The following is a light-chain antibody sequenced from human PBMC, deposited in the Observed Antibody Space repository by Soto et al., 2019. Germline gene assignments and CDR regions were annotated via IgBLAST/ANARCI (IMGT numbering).Light chain of an antibody. V-gene: IGKV3D-20*01. CDR3: QQYGSSVWT. J-gene: IGKJ1*01. CDR1: QSVSSSY. Sequence: EIVLTQSPATLSLSPGERATLSCRASQSVSSSYLAWYQQKPGLAPRLLIYDASSRATGIPDRFSGSGSGTDFTLTICRLEREDFAVYYCQQYGSSVWTFGQGTKVQIK. CDR2: DAS.